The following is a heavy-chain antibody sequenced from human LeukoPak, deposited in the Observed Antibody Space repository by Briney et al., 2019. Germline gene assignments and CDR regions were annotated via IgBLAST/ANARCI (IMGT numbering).Heavy chain of an antibody. D-gene: IGHD2-2*01. Sequence: ASVKVSCKASGYTFTSYDINWVRQATGQGLEWMGWMNPNSGNTGYVQKFQGRVTMTRNTSISTAYMELSSLRSEDTAVYYCAREGREYCSSTSCYGPLSSGSYGVDYWGQGTLVTVSS. CDR3: AREGREYCSSTSCYGPLSSGSYGVDY. CDR2: MNPNSGNT. CDR1: GYTFTSYD. V-gene: IGHV1-8*01. J-gene: IGHJ4*02.